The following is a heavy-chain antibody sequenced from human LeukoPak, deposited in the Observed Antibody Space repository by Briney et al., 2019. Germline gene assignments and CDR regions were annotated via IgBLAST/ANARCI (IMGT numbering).Heavy chain of an antibody. CDR1: GFTFSSYS. CDR2: ISSTSGYI. V-gene: IGHV3-21*01. Sequence: GSLRLSCAASGFTFSSYSMNWVRQAPGKGLEWVSSISSTSGYIYYADSVKGRFTISRDNAKNSLYLQMNSLRAEDTAVYYCARDPTTYGSASYYYYFDYWGQGTLVTVSS. J-gene: IGHJ4*02. D-gene: IGHD3-10*01. CDR3: ARDPTTYGSASYYYYFDY.